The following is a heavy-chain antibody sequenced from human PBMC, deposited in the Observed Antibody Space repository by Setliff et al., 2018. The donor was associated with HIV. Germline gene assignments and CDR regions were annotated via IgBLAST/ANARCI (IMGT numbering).Heavy chain of an antibody. CDR1: GYPISSGYY. V-gene: IGHV4-38-2*01. Sequence: SETLSLTCAVSGYPISSGYYWGWIRQPPGKGLEWIGNIYHSGSSYSNPSLRGRITLSIDTSKNHFSLKLRSLTAADTAVYYCARRWGDILTGPDAFDIWGQGTMVT. J-gene: IGHJ3*02. CDR2: IYHSGSS. CDR3: ARRWGDILTGPDAFDI. D-gene: IGHD3-9*01.